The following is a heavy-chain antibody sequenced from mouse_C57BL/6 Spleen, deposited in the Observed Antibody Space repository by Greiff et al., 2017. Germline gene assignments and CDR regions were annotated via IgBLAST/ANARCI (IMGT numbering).Heavy chain of an antibody. CDR3: ARCDYGSSPDY. CDR1: GYTFTSYW. J-gene: IGHJ2*01. CDR2: IYPGSGST. Sequence: AQLQQSGAELVKPGASVKMSCKASGYTFTSYWITWVKQRPGQGLEWIGDIYPGSGSTNYNEKFKSKATLTVDTSSSTAYMQLSSLTSEDSAVYDCARCDYGSSPDYWGQGTTLTVSS. D-gene: IGHD1-1*01. V-gene: IGHV1-55*01.